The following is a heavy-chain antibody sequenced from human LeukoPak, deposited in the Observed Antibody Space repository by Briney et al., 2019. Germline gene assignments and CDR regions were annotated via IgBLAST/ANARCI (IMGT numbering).Heavy chain of an antibody. CDR2: IKQDGSEK. Sequence: SGGSLRLSCAASGFTFSSYWMSWDRQAPGKGLEWVANIKQDGSEKYYVDSVKGRFTISRDNAKNSLYLQMNSLRAEDTAVYYCAREPMTTAIYFDYWGQGTLVTVSS. J-gene: IGHJ4*02. CDR3: AREPMTTAIYFDY. CDR1: GFTFSSYW. V-gene: IGHV3-7*01. D-gene: IGHD4-17*01.